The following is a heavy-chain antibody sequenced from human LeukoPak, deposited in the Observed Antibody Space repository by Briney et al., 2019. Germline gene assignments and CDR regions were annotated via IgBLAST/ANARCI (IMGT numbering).Heavy chain of an antibody. CDR3: ARERWGVVAASTYYYFYIDV. D-gene: IGHD2-15*01. Sequence: SGTLSLTCAVSGDSVSTTNWWTWVRQTPGKGLEWIGEIYHTGNTNYNPSLRSRVNMSVDKPNNQFSLTLTSVTAADTAVYYCARERWGVVAASTYYYFYIDVWGKGTAVTVSS. J-gene: IGHJ6*03. V-gene: IGHV4-4*02. CDR2: IYHTGNT. CDR1: GDSVSTTNW.